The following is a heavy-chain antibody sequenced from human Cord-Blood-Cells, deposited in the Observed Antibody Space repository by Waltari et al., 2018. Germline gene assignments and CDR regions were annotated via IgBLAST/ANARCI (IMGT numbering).Heavy chain of an antibody. CDR3: AKERGYSSSYYLDY. CDR1: GFTFSSYA. Sequence: EVQLVESGGGLVQPGGSLRLSCAASGFTFSSYAMSWVRQAPGKGLEWVSAISGSGSSTYYADYVKGRFTIARDNSKDTLYLQMNSLRAEDTAVYYFAKERGYSSSYYLDYWGQGTLVTVSS. D-gene: IGHD6-6*01. J-gene: IGHJ4*02. V-gene: IGHV3-23*04. CDR2: ISGSGSST.